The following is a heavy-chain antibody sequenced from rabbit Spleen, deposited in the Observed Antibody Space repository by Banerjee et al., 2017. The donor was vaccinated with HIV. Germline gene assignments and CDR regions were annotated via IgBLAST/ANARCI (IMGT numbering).Heavy chain of an antibody. D-gene: IGHD8-1*01. J-gene: IGHJ4*01. CDR2: IDTNDGDT. V-gene: IGHV1S45*01. CDR1: GFSFSSNW. CDR3: ARDLNAGTNYRYNL. Sequence: LEESGGGLVKPGGSLTLTCTASGFSFSSNWICWVRQAPGKGLEWIACIDTNDGDTDYANWPKGRFTISKTSSTTVTLQMTSLTAADTATYFCARDLNAGTNYRYNLWGPGTLVTVS.